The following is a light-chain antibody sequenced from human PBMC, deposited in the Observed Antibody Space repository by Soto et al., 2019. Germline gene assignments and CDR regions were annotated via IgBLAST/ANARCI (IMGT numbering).Light chain of an antibody. V-gene: IGKV3-15*01. CDR3: QQYNNWPPMST. J-gene: IGKJ2*01. CDR1: QSVFSS. Sequence: EIVMTQSPATLSVSPGERATLSCRASQSVFSSLAWYQQKPGQAPRLLIYGAATRATGIPARFSGSGSGTEFTLTINSLQPEDFVIYYCQQYNNWPPMSTFGQGTKLEMK. CDR2: GAA.